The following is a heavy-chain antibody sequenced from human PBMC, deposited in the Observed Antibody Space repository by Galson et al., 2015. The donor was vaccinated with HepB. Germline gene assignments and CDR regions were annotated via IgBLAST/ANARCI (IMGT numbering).Heavy chain of an antibody. V-gene: IGHV3-23*01. CDR3: AKGPDWELLPDY. J-gene: IGHJ4*02. D-gene: IGHD1-26*01. Sequence: SLRLSCAASGFTFSSYALTWVRQAPGMGLHWVSTISGDTGSTYYADSVKGRFTISRDNSKNTLYLQMDSLRAEDTAVYYCAKGPDWELLPDYWGQGTLVTVSS. CDR2: ISGDTGST. CDR1: GFTFSSYA.